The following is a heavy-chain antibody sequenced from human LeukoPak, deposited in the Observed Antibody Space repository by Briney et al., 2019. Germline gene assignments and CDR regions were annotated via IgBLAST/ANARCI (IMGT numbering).Heavy chain of an antibody. CDR1: RGSISSYF. Sequence: PSETLSLTCTVSRGSISSYFWNWIRQPPGKGLEWIGYVYYNGNANFNPSLKSRVAISVDTSKNQFSLKLSSVTAADTAVYYCARVTVLRYFDWLLSKSNSGNYFDYWGQGALVTVSS. J-gene: IGHJ4*02. D-gene: IGHD3-9*01. V-gene: IGHV4-59*12. CDR2: VYYNGNA. CDR3: ARVTVLRYFDWLLSKSNSGNYFDY.